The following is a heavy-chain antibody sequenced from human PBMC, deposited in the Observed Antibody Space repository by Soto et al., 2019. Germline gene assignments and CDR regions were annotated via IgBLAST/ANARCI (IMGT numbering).Heavy chain of an antibody. J-gene: IGHJ4*02. CDR1: GGSISSYF. D-gene: IGHD6-13*01. Sequence: SETLSLTCTVSGGSISSYFYIWVLQPPGKGLEWIGSVYYTGTTDYNPSLKRRVTISVDTSKTQFSLNLRSVTAADTAVYYCARDLAAVPRAFDYWGRGTLVTVSS. CDR3: ARDLAAVPRAFDY. V-gene: IGHV4-59*01. CDR2: VYYTGTT.